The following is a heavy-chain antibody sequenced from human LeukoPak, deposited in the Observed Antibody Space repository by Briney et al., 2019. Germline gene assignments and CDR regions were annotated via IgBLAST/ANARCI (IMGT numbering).Heavy chain of an antibody. V-gene: IGHV3-48*03. CDR3: ARGRGSSFNFVY. Sequence: PGGSLRLSCAGSGFTFSSYEMNWVRQAPGKGLEWVSYISSSGSTIYYADSVKGRFTISRDNAKNSLYLQMNSLRAEDTAVYYCARGRGSSFNFVYWGQGTLVTVSS. D-gene: IGHD6-13*01. CDR1: GFTFSSYE. CDR2: ISSSGSTI. J-gene: IGHJ4*02.